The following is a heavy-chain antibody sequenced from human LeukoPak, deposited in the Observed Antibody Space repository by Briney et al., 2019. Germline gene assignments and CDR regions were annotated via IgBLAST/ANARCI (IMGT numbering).Heavy chain of an antibody. J-gene: IGHJ6*02. Sequence: ASVTVSFKASGYTFTSYGISWVRQAPGQGLEWMGWISAYNGNTNYAQKLQGRVTMTTDTSTSTAYMELRSLRSDDTAVYYCASPGRGSYSSSSAALSYYYYGMDVWGQGTTVTVSS. CDR1: GYTFTSYG. CDR3: ASPGRGSYSSSSAALSYYYYGMDV. CDR2: ISAYNGNT. D-gene: IGHD6-13*01. V-gene: IGHV1-18*01.